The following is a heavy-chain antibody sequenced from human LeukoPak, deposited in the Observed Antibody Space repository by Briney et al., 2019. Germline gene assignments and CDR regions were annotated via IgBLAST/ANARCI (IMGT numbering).Heavy chain of an antibody. CDR1: GGSISSGSYY. J-gene: IGHJ4*02. V-gene: IGHV4-61*02. CDR3: ARDRGLTYYYDSSGYYLD. D-gene: IGHD3-22*01. Sequence: SQTLSLTCIVSGGSISSGSYYWSWIRQPAGKGLEWIGRIYTSGSTNYNPSLKSRVTISVDTSKNQFSLRLSSVTAADTAVYYCARDRGLTYYYDSSGYYLDWGQGTLVTVSS. CDR2: IYTSGST.